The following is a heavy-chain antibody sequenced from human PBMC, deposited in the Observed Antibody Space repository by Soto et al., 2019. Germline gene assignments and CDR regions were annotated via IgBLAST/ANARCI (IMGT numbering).Heavy chain of an antibody. CDR1: GGSINSCY. CDR3: ARDVQMAAVGSFHY. Sequence: SETLSLTCTVSGGSINSCYWSWIRQPPGKGLEWIGYIYYSGATNYNPSLKSRVSISVDTSKNQSPLTLSSVTAADTAVYYCARDVQMAAVGSFHYWAQGTLVTVSS. V-gene: IGHV4-59*01. J-gene: IGHJ4*02. D-gene: IGHD1-26*01. CDR2: IYYSGAT.